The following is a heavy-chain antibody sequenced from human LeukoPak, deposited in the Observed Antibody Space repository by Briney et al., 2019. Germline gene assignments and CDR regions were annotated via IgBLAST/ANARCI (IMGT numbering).Heavy chain of an antibody. CDR2: LDVDGSST. CDR3: ARGAPIDL. V-gene: IGHV3-74*01. CDR1: GFTFGSYW. J-gene: IGHJ2*01. D-gene: IGHD2-2*02. Sequence: PGGSLRLSCAASGFTFGSYWMNWVRQVPGQGLMWVSRLDVDGSSTTYADSVKGRFTISRDNARNTLHLQMSSLGAEDTAVYYCARGAPIDLWGRGTLVTVSS.